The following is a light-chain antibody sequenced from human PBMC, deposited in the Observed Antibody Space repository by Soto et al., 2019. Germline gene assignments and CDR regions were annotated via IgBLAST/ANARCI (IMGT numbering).Light chain of an antibody. CDR1: TSDIGASNF. J-gene: IGLJ1*01. Sequence: QSALTQPPSVSGSPGQSITVSCTGTTSDIGASNFVSWYQHLPGRAPKLIIFEATHRPSGVSDRFSGSKAGITASLTISGLQADDEAEYSCISYKTDDTFVFGTGTKVTVL. CDR2: EAT. CDR3: ISYKTDDTFV. V-gene: IGLV2-14*01.